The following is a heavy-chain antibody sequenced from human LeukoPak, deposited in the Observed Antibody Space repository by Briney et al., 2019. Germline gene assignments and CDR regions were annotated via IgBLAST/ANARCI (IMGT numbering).Heavy chain of an antibody. D-gene: IGHD5-18*01. V-gene: IGHV3-30*02. CDR1: GFTFSSYG. Sequence: GSLRLSCAASGFTFSSYGMHWVRQAPGKGLEWVAFIRYDGSNKYYADSVKGRFTISRDNSKNTLYLQMNSLRAEDTAVYYCAKDKGYSYGYQGYFDYWGQGTLVTVSS. CDR2: IRYDGSNK. J-gene: IGHJ4*02. CDR3: AKDKGYSYGYQGYFDY.